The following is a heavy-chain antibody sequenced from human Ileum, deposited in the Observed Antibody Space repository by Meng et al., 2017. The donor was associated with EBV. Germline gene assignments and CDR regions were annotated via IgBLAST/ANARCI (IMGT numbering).Heavy chain of an antibody. V-gene: IGHV4-39*01. D-gene: IGHD2-2*01. CDR2: IYYSGST. CDR3: ARSIVVVPAAIYY. J-gene: IGHJ4*02. CDR1: GGSISSSSYY. Sequence: LLRQEAGAGLVKPSETLSPTCTVSGGSISSSSYYWGWIRQPPGKGLEWIGSIYYSGSTYYNPSLKSRVTISVDTSKNQFSLKLSSVTAADTAVYYCARSIVVVPAAIYYWGQGTLVTVSS.